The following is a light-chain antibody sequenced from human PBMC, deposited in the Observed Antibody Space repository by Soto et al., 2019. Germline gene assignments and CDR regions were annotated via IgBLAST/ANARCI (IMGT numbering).Light chain of an antibody. CDR3: MQGTHWLIT. V-gene: IGKV2-30*02. J-gene: IGKJ5*01. Sequence: EVVVTQSQLSLPVTLGQPASISCRSNQSLVHSDGIAYFSWVQQRPGRSPRRLICKVSNRDSGVPARFSGSGSGTDFALKISRVEAEDVGVYYCMQGTHWLITFCHGTRLEI. CDR2: KVS. CDR1: QSLVHSDGIAY.